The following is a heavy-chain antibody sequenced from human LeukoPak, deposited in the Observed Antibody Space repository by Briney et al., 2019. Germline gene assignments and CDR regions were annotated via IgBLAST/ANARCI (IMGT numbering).Heavy chain of an antibody. CDR1: GYSFTSYW. J-gene: IGHJ4*02. CDR3: ARLSGYNRNLAAYDY. D-gene: IGHD1-14*01. CDR2: IYPGDSDT. Sequence: GESLKISCKGSGYSFTSYWIGWVRQMPGKGLEWMGIIYPGDSDTRYSPSFQGQVTISADKSISTAYLQWSSLKASDTAMYYCARLSGYNRNLAAYDYWGQGTLVTVSS. V-gene: IGHV5-51*01.